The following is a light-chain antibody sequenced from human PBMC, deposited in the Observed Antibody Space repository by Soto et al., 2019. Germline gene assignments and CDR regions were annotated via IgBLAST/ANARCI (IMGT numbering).Light chain of an antibody. J-gene: IGKJ1*01. CDR2: AAS. Sequence: DIQMTQSPSSLSASVGDRVAITCRASQSITSYLNWFQHKPGKAPMLLIYAASILQSGVPSRFSGSGSGTDFTLTISSLQPEDFATYYGQQSYTAPATFGQGTKVEIK. V-gene: IGKV1-39*01. CDR1: QSITSY. CDR3: QQSYTAPAT.